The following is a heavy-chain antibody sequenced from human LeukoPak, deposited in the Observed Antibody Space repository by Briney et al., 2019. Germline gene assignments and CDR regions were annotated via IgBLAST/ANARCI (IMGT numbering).Heavy chain of an antibody. D-gene: IGHD5-18*01. CDR3: ARETELPWLPVY. J-gene: IGHJ4*02. V-gene: IGHV3-74*01. CDR1: GFTFSSYW. Sequence: PGGSLRLSCAASGFTFSSYWMQWVRQVPGRGPVWVSRINSDGINPDYAHFVKGRFIVSGDNAKSTMYLQMNSLRDEDTAVYYCARETELPWLPVYWGQGALVTVSS. CDR2: INSDGINP.